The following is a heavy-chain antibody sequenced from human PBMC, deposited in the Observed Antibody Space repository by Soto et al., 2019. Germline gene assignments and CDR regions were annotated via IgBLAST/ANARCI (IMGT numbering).Heavy chain of an antibody. CDR2: LYDVDGS. V-gene: IGHV3-53*01. CDR1: GLTISGKKY. Sequence: DVQLVESGAGLIQPGESLRLSCAAFGLTISGKKYVAWVRQAPGKGLEWVSALYDVDGSFYADSVKGRFTTSSDSSKTTVYLQMHDLRPDDTAVYYCATWHEREHAYDVWGQGTTVTVSS. CDR3: ATWHEREHAYDV. D-gene: IGHD1-1*01. J-gene: IGHJ3*01.